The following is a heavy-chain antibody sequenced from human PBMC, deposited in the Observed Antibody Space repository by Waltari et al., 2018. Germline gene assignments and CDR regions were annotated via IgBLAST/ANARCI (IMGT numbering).Heavy chain of an antibody. CDR2: IYYSGST. CDR3: AKPYCSSTSCSHDAFDI. Sequence: QVQLQESGPGLVKPSETLSLTCTVSGGSISSYYCSWIRQPPGKGLEWIGYIYYSGSTNYNPSLKSRVTISVDTSKNQFSLKLSSVTAADTAVYYCAKPYCSSTSCSHDAFDIWGQGTMVTVSS. CDR1: GGSISSYY. V-gene: IGHV4-59*01. J-gene: IGHJ3*02. D-gene: IGHD2-2*01.